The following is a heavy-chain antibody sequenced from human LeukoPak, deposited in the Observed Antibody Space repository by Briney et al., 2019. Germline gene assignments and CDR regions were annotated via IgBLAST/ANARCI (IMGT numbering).Heavy chain of an antibody. CDR1: GITFSSYW. V-gene: IGHV3-7*01. D-gene: IGHD6-6*01. CDR3: ARENIAARPHHFDY. J-gene: IGHJ4*02. CDR2: IKQDGSEK. Sequence: EGSLRLSCATSGITFSSYWMSWVRQAPGKGLEWVANIKQDGSEKNYVDSVKGRFTISRDNAKNSLYLQMNSLRAEDTAVYHCARENIAARPHHFDYWGQGTLVSVSS.